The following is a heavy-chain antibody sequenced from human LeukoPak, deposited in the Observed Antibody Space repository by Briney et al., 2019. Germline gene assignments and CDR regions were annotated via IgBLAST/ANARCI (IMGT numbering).Heavy chain of an antibody. D-gene: IGHD3-9*01. CDR3: ARVFYGNYDILTGYYYFDY. CDR1: GFTFSSYW. J-gene: IGHJ4*02. V-gene: IGHV3-7*03. Sequence: GGSLRLSYAASGFTFSSYWMSWVRQAPGKGREWVANIKQDGSEKYYVDSVNGRFTISIDNAKNSLYLQMNSLRAEDTAVYYCARVFYGNYDILTGYYYFDYWGQGTLVTVSS. CDR2: IKQDGSEK.